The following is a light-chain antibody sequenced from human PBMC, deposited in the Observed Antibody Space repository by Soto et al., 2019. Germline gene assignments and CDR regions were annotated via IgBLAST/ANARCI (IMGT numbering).Light chain of an antibody. V-gene: IGLV2-14*03. Sequence: QSALTQPASVSGSPGQSITIFCTGTSSDVGGYNYVSWYQQHPGKAPKLIIYDVTIRPSGLSSRFSGSKSGNTASLTISRLQAEDEADYYCSSYISSTSTIYVFGTGTKLTVL. CDR1: SSDVGGYNY. CDR2: DVT. CDR3: SSYISSTSTIYV. J-gene: IGLJ1*01.